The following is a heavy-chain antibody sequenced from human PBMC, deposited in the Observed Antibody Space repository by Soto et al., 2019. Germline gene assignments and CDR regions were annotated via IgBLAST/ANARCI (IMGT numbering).Heavy chain of an antibody. CDR1: GGSFSGYY. Sequence: SETLSLTCAVYGGSFSGYYWSWIRQPPGKGLEWIGEINHSGSTNYNPSLKSRVTISVDTSKNQFSLRLSSVTAADTAVYYCARVRMGVRGVIIRAFDIWGQGTMGTVSS. CDR3: ARVRMGVRGVIIRAFDI. J-gene: IGHJ3*02. D-gene: IGHD3-10*01. CDR2: INHSGST. V-gene: IGHV4-34*01.